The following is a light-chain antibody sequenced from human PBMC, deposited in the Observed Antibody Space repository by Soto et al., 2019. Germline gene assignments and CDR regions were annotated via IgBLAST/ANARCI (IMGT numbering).Light chain of an antibody. Sequence: EIVMTQSPATLSVSPGERATLSCRASQSVGTNLVWYQHKPGQAPRPLIYGASIRATGIPARFSGSGSGTDFTLTISSLEPEDFAVYYCQQHFNGPITFGQGTRLEIK. CDR3: QQHFNGPIT. V-gene: IGKV3-15*01. J-gene: IGKJ5*01. CDR1: QSVGTN. CDR2: GAS.